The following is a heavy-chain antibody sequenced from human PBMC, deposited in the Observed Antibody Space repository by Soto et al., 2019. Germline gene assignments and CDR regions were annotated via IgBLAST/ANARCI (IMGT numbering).Heavy chain of an antibody. CDR1: GFTFSSYG. Sequence: QVQLVESGGGVVQPGRSLRLSCAASGFTFSSYGMHWVRQAPGKGLERVAVISYDGSNKYYADSVKGRFTISRDNSTNTMYLQMNSLRAEDTAVYYCATSRVGYCSSTSCYEADYWGQGTLVTVSS. CDR2: ISYDGSNK. CDR3: ATSRVGYCSSTSCYEADY. D-gene: IGHD2-2*01. V-gene: IGHV3-30*03. J-gene: IGHJ4*02.